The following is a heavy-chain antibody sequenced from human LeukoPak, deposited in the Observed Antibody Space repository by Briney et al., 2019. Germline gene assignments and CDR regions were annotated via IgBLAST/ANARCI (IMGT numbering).Heavy chain of an antibody. V-gene: IGHV3-64*01. CDR1: GFTFSSYA. CDR3: ARDRYCSTTSCSWRYFDY. D-gene: IGHD2-2*01. CDR2: ISSNGGST. J-gene: IGHJ4*02. Sequence: GGSLRLSCAASGFTFSSYAMHWVRQAPGKGLEYVSGISSNGGSTYYANSVKGRFTISRDNSKNTLFLQMGSLRAEDMAVYYCARDRYCSTTSCSWRYFDYWGQGTLVTVSS.